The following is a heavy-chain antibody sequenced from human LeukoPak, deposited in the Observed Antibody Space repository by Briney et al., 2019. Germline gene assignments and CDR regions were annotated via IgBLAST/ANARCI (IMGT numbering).Heavy chain of an antibody. CDR1: GGSISSYY. CDR2: IYYSGST. CDR3: ARVTGYVIEDNFDY. V-gene: IGHV4-59*01. Sequence: SETLSLTCTVSGGSISSYYWNWIRQPPGKGLEWIGYIYYSGSTKYNPSLKSRVTISVDTSKNQFSLRLRSVTAADTAVYYCARVTGYVIEDNFDYWGQGTLVTVSS. J-gene: IGHJ4*02. D-gene: IGHD2-15*01.